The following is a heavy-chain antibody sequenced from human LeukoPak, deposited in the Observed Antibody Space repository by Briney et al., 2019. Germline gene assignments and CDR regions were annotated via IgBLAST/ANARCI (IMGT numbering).Heavy chain of an antibody. V-gene: IGHV3-9*01. CDR1: GFTFDDYA. CDR3: AKDMGEYYDSSGYPYDY. CDR2: ISWNSGSI. J-gene: IGHJ4*02. Sequence: GGSLRLSCAASGFTFDDYAMHWARQAPGKGLEWVSGISWNSGSIGYADSVKGRFTISRDNAKNSLYLQMNSLRAEDTALYYCAKDMGEYYDSSGYPYDYWGQGTLVTVSS. D-gene: IGHD3-22*01.